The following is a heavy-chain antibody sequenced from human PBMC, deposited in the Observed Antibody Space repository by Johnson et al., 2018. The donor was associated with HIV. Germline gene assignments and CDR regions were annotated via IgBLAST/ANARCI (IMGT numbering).Heavy chain of an antibody. D-gene: IGHD4-23*01. CDR1: GFTFSSYW. V-gene: IGHV3-74*01. CDR2: INGDGSGI. J-gene: IGHJ3*02. CDR3: AREALPRGLQSSFGGAFDI. Sequence: EVQLVESGGGLVQPGGSLRLSCAASGFTFSSYWMHWVRQGPGKGLVWVSRINGDGSGITYADSVKGRFTISRDNAKNTLYLQMNSLRAEDTAVYYCAREALPRGLQSSFGGAFDIWGQGTMVTVSS.